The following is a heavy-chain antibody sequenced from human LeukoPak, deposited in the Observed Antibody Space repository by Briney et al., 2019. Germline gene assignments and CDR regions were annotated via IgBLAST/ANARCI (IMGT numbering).Heavy chain of an antibody. CDR2: INPSGGST. J-gene: IGHJ6*03. Sequence: ASVKVSCKASGYTFTSYDINWVRQATGQGLEWMGIINPSGGSTSYAQKFQGRVTMTRDTSTSTVYMELSSLRSEDTAMYYCARDYCSGGSCYSVDYYYYYYMDVWGKGTTVTVSS. CDR1: GYTFTSYD. CDR3: ARDYCSGGSCYSVDYYYYYYMDV. D-gene: IGHD2-15*01. V-gene: IGHV1-46*01.